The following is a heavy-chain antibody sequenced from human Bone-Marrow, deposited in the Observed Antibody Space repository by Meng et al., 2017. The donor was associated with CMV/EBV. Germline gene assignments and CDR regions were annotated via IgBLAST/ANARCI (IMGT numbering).Heavy chain of an antibody. CDR2: IWYDGSNK. CDR1: GFTFSSYG. D-gene: IGHD3-10*02. Sequence: GESLKISCAASGFTFSSYGMHWVRQAPGKGLEWVAVIWYDGSNKYYADSVKGRFTISRDNSKNTLYLQMNSLRAEDTAVYYCAKDNHTTIGGGGFDYWGQGTLVTSPQ. V-gene: IGHV3-33*06. J-gene: IGHJ4*02. CDR3: AKDNHTTIGGGGFDY.